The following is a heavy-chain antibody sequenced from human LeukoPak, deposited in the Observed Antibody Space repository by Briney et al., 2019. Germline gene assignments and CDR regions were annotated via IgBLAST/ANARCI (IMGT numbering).Heavy chain of an antibody. CDR3: ARDDFWSGYRVNWFDP. D-gene: IGHD3-3*01. V-gene: IGHV4-34*01. J-gene: IGHJ5*02. Sequence: SETLSLTCAVYGGSFSGYYWSWIRQPPGKGLEWIGKINHSGSTNYNPSLKSRVTISVDTSKNQFSLKLSSVSAADTAVYYCARDDFWSGYRVNWFDPWGQGTLVTVSS. CDR2: INHSGST. CDR1: GGSFSGYY.